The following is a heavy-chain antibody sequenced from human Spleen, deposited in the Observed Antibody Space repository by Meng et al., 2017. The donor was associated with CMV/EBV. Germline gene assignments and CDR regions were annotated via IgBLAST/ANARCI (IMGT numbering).Heavy chain of an antibody. CDR3: ASRGGGTSSCY. V-gene: IGHV4-4*02. J-gene: IGHJ4*02. CDR1: GGSISSPNW. Sequence: SCAASGGSISSPNWWSWVRQPPGKGLEWIGEIYHSGSTNYNPSLKSRVTMSVDKSKNQFSLKLSSVTAADTAVYYCASRGGGTSSCYWGQGTLVTVSS. D-gene: IGHD2-15*01. CDR2: IYHSGST.